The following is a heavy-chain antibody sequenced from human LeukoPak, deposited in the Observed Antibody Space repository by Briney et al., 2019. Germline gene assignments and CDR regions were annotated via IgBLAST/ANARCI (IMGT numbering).Heavy chain of an antibody. CDR3: ARDGHYGGNPGYFDL. Sequence: ASVKVSCKASGYTFTSYGISWVRQALGQGLEWMGWISAYNGNTNYAQKLQGRVTMTTDTSTSTACMELRSLRSDDTAVYYCARDGHYGGNPGYFDLWGRGTLVTVSS. CDR2: ISAYNGNT. CDR1: GYTFTSYG. J-gene: IGHJ2*01. V-gene: IGHV1-18*01. D-gene: IGHD4-23*01.